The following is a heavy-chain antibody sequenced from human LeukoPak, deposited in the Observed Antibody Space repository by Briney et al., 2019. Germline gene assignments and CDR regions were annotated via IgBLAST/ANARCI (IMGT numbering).Heavy chain of an antibody. Sequence: GGSLRLSCAASGFTFSSYSMNWVRQAPGKGLEWVSYISSSSSTIYYADSVKGRFTISRDNAKNSLYLQMNSLRAEDTAVYYCARTPGYSFGSYYLDYWGQGTLVTVSS. CDR2: ISSSSSTI. V-gene: IGHV3-48*01. CDR1: GFTFSSYS. J-gene: IGHJ4*02. D-gene: IGHD5-18*01. CDR3: ARTPGYSFGSYYLDY.